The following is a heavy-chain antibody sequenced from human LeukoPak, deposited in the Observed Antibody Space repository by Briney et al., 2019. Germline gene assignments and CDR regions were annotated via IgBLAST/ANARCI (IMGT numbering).Heavy chain of an antibody. V-gene: IGHV4-61*02. Sequence: SETLSLTCTVSGDSISSGDYYWSWIRQPAGKGLEWIGRISSSGSTNYNPSLKSRVTISVDTSKNLFSLKLNSVTAADTAVYYCARSEGWLRPYYFDYWGQGTLVTVSS. D-gene: IGHD3-9*01. CDR2: ISSSGST. J-gene: IGHJ4*02. CDR3: ARSEGWLRPYYFDY. CDR1: GDSISSGDYY.